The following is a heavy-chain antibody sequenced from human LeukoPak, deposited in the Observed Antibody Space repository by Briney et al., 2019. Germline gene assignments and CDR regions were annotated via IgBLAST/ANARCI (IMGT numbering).Heavy chain of an antibody. D-gene: IGHD3-22*01. CDR3: ARRSHRRYYYDSSGYPFDY. Sequence: PSETLSLTCTVSGGSISSSSYYWGWIRQPPGKGLEWIGSIYYSGSTYYNPSLKSRVTISVDTSKNQFSLKLSSVTAADTAVYYCARRSHRRYYYDSSGYPFDYWGQGTLVTVSS. CDR1: GGSISSSSYY. J-gene: IGHJ4*02. CDR2: IYYSGST. V-gene: IGHV4-39*01.